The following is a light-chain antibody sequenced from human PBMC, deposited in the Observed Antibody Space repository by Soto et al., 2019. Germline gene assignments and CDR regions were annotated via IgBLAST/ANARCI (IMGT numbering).Light chain of an antibody. CDR2: GAS. V-gene: IGKV3-15*01. CDR3: QQYNNWPPRT. CDR1: QSVSSN. Sequence: IVMTQSPATLSVSPWERATLSCRASQSVSSNLAWYQQKLGQAPRLLIYGASTRATGIPARFSGSGSGTEFTLTISSLQSEDFAVYYCQQYNNWPPRTFGQGTKVDIK. J-gene: IGKJ1*01.